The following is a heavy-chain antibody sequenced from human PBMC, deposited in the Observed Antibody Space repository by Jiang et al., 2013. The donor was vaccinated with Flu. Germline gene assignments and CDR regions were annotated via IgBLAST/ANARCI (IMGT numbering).Heavy chain of an antibody. CDR2: IWYDGRNK. CDR1: GFTFSSYG. CDR3: ARDKVYARYYYYGMDV. Sequence: VQLLESGGGVVQPGRSLRLSCAASGFTFSSYGMHWVRQAPGKGLEWVAVIWYDGRNKYYADSVKGRFTISRDNSKNTLHLQMNSLRAEDTAVYYCARDKVYARYYYYGMDVWGQGTTVTVSS. J-gene: IGHJ6*02. V-gene: IGHV3-33*01. D-gene: IGHD2-8*01.